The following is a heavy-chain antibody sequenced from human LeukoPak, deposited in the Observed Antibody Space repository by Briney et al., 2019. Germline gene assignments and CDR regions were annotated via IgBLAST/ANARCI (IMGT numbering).Heavy chain of an antibody. D-gene: IGHD3-3*01. Sequence: PSETLSLTCTVSGGSISSSSYYWGWIRQPPGKGLEWIGSIYYSGSTYYNPSLKSRVTISVDTSKNQFSLKLSSVTAADTAVYYCARLEVFQIDYWGQGTLVTVSS. CDR3: ARLEVFQIDY. CDR1: GGSISSSSYY. CDR2: IYYSGST. J-gene: IGHJ4*02. V-gene: IGHV4-39*01.